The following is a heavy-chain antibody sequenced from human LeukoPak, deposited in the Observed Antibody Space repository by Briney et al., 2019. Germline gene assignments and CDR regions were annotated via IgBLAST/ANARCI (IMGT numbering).Heavy chain of an antibody. V-gene: IGHV5-51*01. CDR2: IYPGDSDT. J-gene: IGHJ4*02. CDR1: GYSFTSYW. CDR3: ARRGYCDSTSCSAPLDY. Sequence: GESLKISCKGSGYSFTSYWIGWVRQMPGKGLEWMGIIYPGDSDTRYSPSFQGQVTISADKSNSTAYLQWSSLKASDTAIYFCARRGYCDSTSCSAPLDYWGQGTLVAVSS. D-gene: IGHD2-2*01.